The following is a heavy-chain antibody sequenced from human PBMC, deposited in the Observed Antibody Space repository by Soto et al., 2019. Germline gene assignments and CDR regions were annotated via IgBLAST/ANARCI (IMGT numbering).Heavy chain of an antibody. J-gene: IGHJ5*02. CDR3: ASLPLGYRSGGSCYVWLDP. D-gene: IGHD2-15*01. CDR1: GFTFSDYY. V-gene: IGHV3-11*06. Sequence: PGGSLRLSCAASGFTFSDYYMSWIRQAPGKGLEWVSYISSSSSYTNYADSVKGRFTISRDNAKNSLYLQMNSLRAEDTAVYYCASLPLGYRSGGSCYVWLDPWGQGPLVTV. CDR2: ISSSSSYT.